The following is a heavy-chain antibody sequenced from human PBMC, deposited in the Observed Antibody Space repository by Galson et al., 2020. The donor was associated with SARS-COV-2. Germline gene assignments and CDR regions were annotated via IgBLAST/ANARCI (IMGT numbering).Heavy chain of an antibody. CDR2: ISAYNGNT. CDR3: ARTDTIEYYYGSGTEHLVDY. CDR1: GYTFTSYD. Sequence: ASVKVSCKASGYTFTSYDINWVRQAPGQRLEWMGWISAYNGNTKYAQKFQGSVTMTTDTSTATAYMELRSLRSDDTAVFYCARTDTIEYYYGSGTEHLVDYWGQRTLVTVAS. D-gene: IGHD3-10*01. V-gene: IGHV1-18*04. J-gene: IGHJ4*02.